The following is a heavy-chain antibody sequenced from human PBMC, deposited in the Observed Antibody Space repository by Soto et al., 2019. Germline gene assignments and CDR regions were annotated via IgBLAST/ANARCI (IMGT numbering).Heavy chain of an antibody. CDR1: GGSISSGGYY. Sequence: SETLSLTCTVSGGSISSGGYYWGWIRQHPGKGLEWIGYIYYSGSTYYNPSLKSRVTISVDTSKNQFSLKLSSVTAADTAVYYCARTVVANDNWFDPWGQGTLVTVSS. CDR3: ARTVVANDNWFDP. CDR2: IYYSGST. V-gene: IGHV4-31*03. J-gene: IGHJ5*02. D-gene: IGHD2-15*01.